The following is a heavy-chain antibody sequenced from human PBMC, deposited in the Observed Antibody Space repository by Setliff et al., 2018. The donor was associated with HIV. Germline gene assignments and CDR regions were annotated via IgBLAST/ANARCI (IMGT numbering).Heavy chain of an antibody. V-gene: IGHV1-46*01. CDR2: INPSSGDT. J-gene: IGHJ3*01. CDR3: ARDPPSSNPTLQYAFDL. Sequence: GASVKVSCKASGYSFTNYYIHWVRQAPGQGLEWMGVINPSSGDTLYAQNFQGRVTVTRDASTSTVYMELSSLRSEDTAVYFCARDPPSSNPTLQYAFDLWGQGTMVTVSS. D-gene: IGHD4-4*01. CDR1: GYSFTNYY.